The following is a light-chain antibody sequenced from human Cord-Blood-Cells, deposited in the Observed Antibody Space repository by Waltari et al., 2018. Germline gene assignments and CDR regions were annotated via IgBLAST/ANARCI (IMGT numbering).Light chain of an antibody. Sequence: EIVMTQSPATLSVSPGERATLPCRASQSVSSNLAWYQQKPGQAPRLLIYGASTRATGIPARFSGSGSGTDFTLTISSLEPEDFAVYYCQQRSKSLTFGGGTKVEIK. CDR3: QQRSKSLT. CDR2: GAS. CDR1: QSVSSN. V-gene: IGKV3-15*01. J-gene: IGKJ4*01.